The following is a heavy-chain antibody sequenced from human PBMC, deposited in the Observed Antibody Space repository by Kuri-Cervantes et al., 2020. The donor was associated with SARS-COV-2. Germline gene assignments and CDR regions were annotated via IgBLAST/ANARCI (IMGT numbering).Heavy chain of an antibody. D-gene: IGHD1-1*01. CDR1: GFTFSGHW. CDR3: VRDGDHWNFDY. V-gene: IGHV3-74*01. Sequence: GGSLRLSCAASGFTFSGHWIHWVRQAPGKGLVRVSRINPDGSYTNNANSVKGRFTLSRDNAKNMLFLQMNSLRAEDTAVYYCVRDGDHWNFDYWGQGTLVTVSS. J-gene: IGHJ4*02. CDR2: INPDGSYT.